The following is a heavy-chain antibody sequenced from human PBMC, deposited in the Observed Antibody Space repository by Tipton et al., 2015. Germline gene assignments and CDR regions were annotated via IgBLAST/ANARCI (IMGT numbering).Heavy chain of an antibody. V-gene: IGHV4-61*05. CDR3: ACQDYDSLTRDYQTVDY. D-gene: IGHD3-9*01. CDR2: IQYSGST. J-gene: IGHJ4*02. CDR1: GASISSTSYY. Sequence: GASISSTSYYWGWIRQPPGKGLEWIGYIQYSGSTNYNPSLKSRVTISVDTSKTQFSLKLTSVTAADTAVYYCACQDYDSLTRDYQTVDYWGQGTLVTVSS.